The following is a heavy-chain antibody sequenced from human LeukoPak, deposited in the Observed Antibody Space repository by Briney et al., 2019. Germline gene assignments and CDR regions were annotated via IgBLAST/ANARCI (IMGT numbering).Heavy chain of an antibody. Sequence: SETLSLTCTVSGYSISSGYYWGWIRQPPGKGLEWIGSIYHSGSTYYNPSLKSRVTISVDTSKNQFSLKLSSVTAADTAVYYCERDASGSYSSGYWGQGTLATVSS. CDR2: IYHSGST. CDR1: GYSISSGYY. D-gene: IGHD1-26*01. CDR3: ERDASGSYSSGY. V-gene: IGHV4-38-2*02. J-gene: IGHJ4*02.